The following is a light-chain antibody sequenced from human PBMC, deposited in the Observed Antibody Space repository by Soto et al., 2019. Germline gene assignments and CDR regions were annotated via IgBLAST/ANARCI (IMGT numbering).Light chain of an antibody. J-gene: IGKJ2*01. Sequence: EIVMTQSPATLSVSPGERATLSCRASQSVSSDLAWYQQKPGQAPRLLIYGASTRATGIPARFSGSGSGTEFTLTISNLQPDDFATYYCQQYKSYSPYTFGQGTKVDIK. CDR3: QQYKSYSPYT. CDR1: QSVSSD. V-gene: IGKV3-15*01. CDR2: GAS.